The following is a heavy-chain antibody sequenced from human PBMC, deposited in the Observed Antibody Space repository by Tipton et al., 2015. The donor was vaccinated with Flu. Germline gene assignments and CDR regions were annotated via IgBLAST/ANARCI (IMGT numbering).Heavy chain of an antibody. J-gene: IGHJ6*02. V-gene: IGHV4-59*01. CDR3: ARTTTLPPHYNYYDVDV. CDR1: GASINNYY. Sequence: TLSLTCTVSGASINNYYWSWIRQPPGKTLEWIGYVYHSGSTYYSPSLRSRVAISVDTSKKQFSLKLTSVTAADTAVYYCARTTTLPPHYNYYDVDVWGQGTSVTVSS. D-gene: IGHD1-1*01. CDR2: VYHSGST.